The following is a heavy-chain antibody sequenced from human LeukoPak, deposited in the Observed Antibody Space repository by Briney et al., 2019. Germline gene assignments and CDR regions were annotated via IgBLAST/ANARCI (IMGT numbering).Heavy chain of an antibody. CDR2: LSYDGRNK. J-gene: IGHJ4*02. CDR3: AKDETRDAYNLGATDY. V-gene: IGHV3-30*18. CDR1: GFTFSSYG. D-gene: IGHD5-24*01. Sequence: GGSVRLSCAASGFTFSSYGMHWVRQAPGKGLEWVAVLSYDGRNKYYADSLKGRFTISRDNSKNTLFLQMNSLRAEDTAVYYCAKDETRDAYNLGATDYWGQGTLVTVSS.